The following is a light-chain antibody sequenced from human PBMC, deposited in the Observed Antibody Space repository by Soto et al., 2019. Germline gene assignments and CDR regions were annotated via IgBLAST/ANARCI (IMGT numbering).Light chain of an antibody. Sequence: QSVLTQPASVSVSPGQSITFSCTGTSSDVGSYNLVSWYQQHPGKAPKLMIYEGSKRPSGVSNRFSGSKSGNTASLTISGLQAEDEADYYCCSYAGSSTYVFGTGTKVTVL. J-gene: IGLJ1*01. CDR2: EGS. V-gene: IGLV2-23*01. CDR1: SSDVGSYNL. CDR3: CSYAGSSTYV.